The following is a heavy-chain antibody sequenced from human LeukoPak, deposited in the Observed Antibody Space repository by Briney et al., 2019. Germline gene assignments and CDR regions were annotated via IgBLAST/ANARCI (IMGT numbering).Heavy chain of an antibody. CDR1: GGSISSSSYY. CDR3: ARGVLLWFGEARPYYFDY. CDR2: IYYSGSST. Sequence: SETLSLTCTVSGGSISSSSYYWGWIRQPPGKGLEWIGSIYYSGSSTYYNPSLKSRVTISVDTSKNQFSLKLSSVTAADTAVYYCARGVLLWFGEARPYYFDYWGQGTLVTVSS. D-gene: IGHD3-10*01. J-gene: IGHJ4*02. V-gene: IGHV4-39*07.